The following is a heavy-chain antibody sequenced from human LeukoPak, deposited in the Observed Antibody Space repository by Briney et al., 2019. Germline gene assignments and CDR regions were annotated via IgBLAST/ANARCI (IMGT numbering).Heavy chain of an antibody. V-gene: IGHV4-59*11. CDR3: ARLSIAALSSPDY. D-gene: IGHD6-6*01. CDR2: IYYSGST. Sequence: SETLSLTCTVSGDSISSHYWSWIRQPPGKGLEWIGYIYYSGSTNYNPSLKSRVTMSVDTSKNQFSLKLRSVTAADTAVYSCARLSIAALSSPDYWGQGILVTVSS. CDR1: GDSISSHY. J-gene: IGHJ4*02.